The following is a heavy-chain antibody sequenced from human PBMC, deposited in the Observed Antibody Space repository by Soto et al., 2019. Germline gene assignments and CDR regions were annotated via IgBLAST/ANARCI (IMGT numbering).Heavy chain of an antibody. D-gene: IGHD3-9*01. V-gene: IGHV2-5*02. CDR2: IYWDDDK. J-gene: IGHJ5*02. Sequence: QITLKESGPTLVKPTQTLTLTCTFSGFSLSTSGVGVGWIRQPPGKALEWLALIYWDDDKRYSPSLKSRLTITKDTSKNPVVLTMTNMDAVDTATYYCAHRRRVMYYDILSSLRNNWFDPWGQGTLVTVSS. CDR3: AHRRRVMYYDILSSLRNNWFDP. CDR1: GFSLSTSGVG.